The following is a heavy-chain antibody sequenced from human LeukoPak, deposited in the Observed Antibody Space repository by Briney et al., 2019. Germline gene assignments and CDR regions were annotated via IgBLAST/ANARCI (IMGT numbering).Heavy chain of an antibody. CDR3: AKDPTMIVVVTVDY. V-gene: IGHV3-23*01. D-gene: IGHD3-22*01. J-gene: IGHJ4*02. CDR2: ISGSGGST. CDR1: GFTFSSYA. Sequence: TGGSLRLSCAASGFTFSSYAMSWVRQAPGKGLEWVSAISGSGGSTYYADSVKGRFTISRDNSKNTLYLQMNSLRAEDTAVYYCAKDPTMIVVVTVDYWGQGTLVTVSS.